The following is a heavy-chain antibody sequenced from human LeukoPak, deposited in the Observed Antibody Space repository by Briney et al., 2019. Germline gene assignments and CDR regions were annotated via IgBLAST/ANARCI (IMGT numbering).Heavy chain of an antibody. CDR3: AKNRNSGSYHDAFDI. V-gene: IGHV3-23*01. CDR2: ISGSGGST. CDR1: GFTFSSYA. D-gene: IGHD1-26*01. Sequence: GGSLRLSCAASGFTFSSYAMSWVRQAPGKGLEWASGISGSGGSTYYADSVKGRFTISRDNSKNTLYLQMNSLRAEDTAVYYCAKNRNSGSYHDAFDIWGQGTMVTVSS. J-gene: IGHJ3*02.